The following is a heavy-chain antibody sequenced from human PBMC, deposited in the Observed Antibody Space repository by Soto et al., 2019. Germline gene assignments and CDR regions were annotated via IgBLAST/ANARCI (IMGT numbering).Heavy chain of an antibody. J-gene: IGHJ5*02. Sequence: SETLSLTCAVSGGSISSGGYSWSWIRQPPGKGLEWIGYIYHSGSTYYNPSLKSRVTISVDRSKNQFSLKLSSVTAADTAVYYCASLVKNWFDPWGQGTLVTVSS. CDR2: IYHSGST. CDR1: GGSISSGGYS. V-gene: IGHV4-30-2*02. CDR3: ASLVKNWFDP.